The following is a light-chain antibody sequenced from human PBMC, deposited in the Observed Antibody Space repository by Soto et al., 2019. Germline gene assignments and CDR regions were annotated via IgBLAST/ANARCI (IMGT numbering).Light chain of an antibody. V-gene: IGLV2-14*03. CDR2: EVS. Sequence: QSVLAQRASVSGSPGQSITISCTGTRSDIGRYNYVSWYQQHPGKVPRLLIYEVSYRPSGVSARFSGSKSGSTASLTISRLQAEDEADYYCSSYSTTSSPHVLFGGGTQLTVL. J-gene: IGLJ2*01. CDR1: RSDIGRYNY. CDR3: SSYSTTSSPHVL.